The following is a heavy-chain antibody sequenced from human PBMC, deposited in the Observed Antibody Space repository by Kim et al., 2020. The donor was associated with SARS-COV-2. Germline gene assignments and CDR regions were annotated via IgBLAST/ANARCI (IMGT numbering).Heavy chain of an antibody. D-gene: IGHD6-13*01. CDR3: ARDRGSSSSWYSYGMDV. V-gene: IGHV3-53*01. Sequence: VKGRFTISRDKSKNTLYLKMNSLRDEDTAVYYCARDRGSSSSWYSYGMDVWGQGTTVTVSS. J-gene: IGHJ6*02.